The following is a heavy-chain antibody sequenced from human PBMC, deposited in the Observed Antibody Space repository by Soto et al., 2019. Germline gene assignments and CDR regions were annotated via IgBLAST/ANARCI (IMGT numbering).Heavy chain of an antibody. D-gene: IGHD6-13*01. CDR1: GFTFSDYY. CDR3: AREVEAAAGPRGWFDP. V-gene: IGHV3-11*01. CDR2: ISSSGSTI. Sequence: GSLRLSCAASGFTFSDYYMSWIRQAPGRGLEWVSYISSSGSTIYYADSVKGRFTISRDNAKNSLYLQMNSLRAEDTAVYYCAREVEAAAGPRGWFDPWGQGTLVTVS. J-gene: IGHJ5*02.